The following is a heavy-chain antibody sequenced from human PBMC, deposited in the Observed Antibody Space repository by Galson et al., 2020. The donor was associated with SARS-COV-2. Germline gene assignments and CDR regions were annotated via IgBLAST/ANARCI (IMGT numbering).Heavy chain of an antibody. Sequence: SQTLSLTCAISGDTVPSNDAAWNWFRQSPSRGLEWLGRTYYRSKWYHDYAESVKSRITINPDTSKNQFSLQVNSVTPEDTAVYYCARDHYYSIDYWGQGTLVTVSS. CDR3: ARDHYYSIDY. V-gene: IGHV6-1*01. D-gene: IGHD3-10*01. CDR1: GDTVPSNDAA. J-gene: IGHJ4*02. CDR2: TYYRSKWYH.